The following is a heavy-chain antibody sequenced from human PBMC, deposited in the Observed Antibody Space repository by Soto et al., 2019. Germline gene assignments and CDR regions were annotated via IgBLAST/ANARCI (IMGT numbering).Heavy chain of an antibody. J-gene: IGHJ6*02. D-gene: IGHD3-3*01. CDR2: IIPIFGTA. CDR3: ARDRYDPHYYGMDV. Sequence: ASVKVSCKASGGTFSSYAISWVRQAPGQGLEWMGGIIPIFGTANYAQKFQGRVTITADESTSTAYMELSSLRSEDTAVYYCARDRYDPHYYGMDVWGQGTTVTVSS. CDR1: GGTFSSYA. V-gene: IGHV1-69*13.